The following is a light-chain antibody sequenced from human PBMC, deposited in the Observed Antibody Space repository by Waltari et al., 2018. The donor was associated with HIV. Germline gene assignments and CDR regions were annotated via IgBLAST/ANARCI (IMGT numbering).Light chain of an antibody. CDR2: RNN. CDR3: AAWDDSLSGV. CDR1: SSNIGNNH. J-gene: IGLJ2*01. V-gene: IGLV1-47*01. Sequence: QSVLTQPPSASGTPGQRVTIYRSGGSSNIGNNHVYWYQQFPGTAPKLLIYRNNQRPSGVPDRFSGSKSGTSASLVISGLRSEDEADYYCAAWDDSLSGVFGGGTKVTVL.